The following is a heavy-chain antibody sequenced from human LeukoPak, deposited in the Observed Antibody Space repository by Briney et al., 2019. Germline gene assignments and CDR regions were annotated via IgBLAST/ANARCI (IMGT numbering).Heavy chain of an antibody. Sequence: SETLSLTSTVSGGSISSGYYYWSWIRQPPGKGLEYIGYIYYGGTYYNPSLKSRVTISVDTSKNQFSLKLSSVTAADTAVYYCARGTWSSSIDYWGQGTLVTVSS. J-gene: IGHJ4*02. CDR2: IYYGGT. CDR3: ARGTWSSSIDY. CDR1: GGSISSGYYY. D-gene: IGHD6-6*01. V-gene: IGHV4-30-4*08.